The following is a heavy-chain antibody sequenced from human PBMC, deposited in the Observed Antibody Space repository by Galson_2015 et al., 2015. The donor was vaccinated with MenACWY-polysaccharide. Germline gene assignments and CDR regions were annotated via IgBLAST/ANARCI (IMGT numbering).Heavy chain of an antibody. CDR1: GGSFRDYP. D-gene: IGHD5-18*01. V-gene: IGHV1-69*11. CDR2: IIPMIGAA. Sequence: SVKVSCKASGGSFRDYPITWVRQAPGQGPEWLGMIIPMIGAANYPQKFQGRVTITADEPTRTSYMELSSLRSEDTALYYCARGRTVRVSRHGVPEYWGQGSLATVSS. J-gene: IGHJ4*02. CDR3: ARGRTVRVSRHGVPEY.